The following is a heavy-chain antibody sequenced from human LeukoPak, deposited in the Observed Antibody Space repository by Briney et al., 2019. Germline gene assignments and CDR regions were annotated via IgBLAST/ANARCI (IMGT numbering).Heavy chain of an antibody. D-gene: IGHD2-2*01. CDR3: ARGSPPLGYCSSTSCLPSDY. CDR2: ISGSGGST. CDR1: GFTFSSYA. V-gene: IGHV3-23*01. Sequence: GGSLRLSCAASGFTFSSYAMSWVRQAPGKGLEWVSAISGSGGSTYYADSVKGRFTISRDNSKNTLYLQMNSLRAEDTAVYYCARGSPPLGYCSSTSCLPSDYWGQGTLVTVSS. J-gene: IGHJ4*02.